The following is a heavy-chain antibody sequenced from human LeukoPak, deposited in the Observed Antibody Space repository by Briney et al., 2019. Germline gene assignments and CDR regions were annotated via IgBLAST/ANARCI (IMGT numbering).Heavy chain of an antibody. CDR2: ISYDGTGK. V-gene: IGHV3-30*04. CDR1: GFTFGSYI. Sequence: PGRSLRLSCAASGFTFGSYIIHWVRQAPGKGLEWVAVISYDGTGKYYADSVKGRFTISRDNSKNTLYVQMNSLRAEDTAVYYCARGSFGAGVGATMDDACDIWGQGTMVTVSS. CDR3: ARGSFGAGVGATMDDACDI. J-gene: IGHJ3*02. D-gene: IGHD1-26*01.